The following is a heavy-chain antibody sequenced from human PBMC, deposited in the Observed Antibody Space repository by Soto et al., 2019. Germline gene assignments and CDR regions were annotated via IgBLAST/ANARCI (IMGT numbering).Heavy chain of an antibody. J-gene: IGHJ6*03. CDR1: GFTFSSYG. CDR3: ARDRAYGYYYYYMDV. Sequence: GGSLRLSCAASGFTFSSYGMHWVRQAPGKGLEWVAVIWYDGSNKYYADSVKGRFTTSRDNSKNTLYLQMNSLRAEDTAVYYCARDRAYGYYYYYMDVWGKGTTVTVSS. V-gene: IGHV3-33*01. D-gene: IGHD3-16*01. CDR2: IWYDGSNK.